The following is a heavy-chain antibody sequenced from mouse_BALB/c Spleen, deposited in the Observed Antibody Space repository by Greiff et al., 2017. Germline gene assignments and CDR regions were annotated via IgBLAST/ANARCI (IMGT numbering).Heavy chain of an antibody. J-gene: IGHJ4*01. Sequence: EVKLMESGAELVRSGASVKLSCTASGFNIKDYYMHWVKQRPEQGLEWIGWIDPENGDTEYAPKFQGKATMTADTSSNTAYLQLSSLTSEDTAVYYCNGYGSSYVYAMDYWGQGTSVTVSS. V-gene: IGHV14-4*02. CDR3: NGYGSSYVYAMDY. D-gene: IGHD1-1*01. CDR2: IDPENGDT. CDR1: GFNIKDYY.